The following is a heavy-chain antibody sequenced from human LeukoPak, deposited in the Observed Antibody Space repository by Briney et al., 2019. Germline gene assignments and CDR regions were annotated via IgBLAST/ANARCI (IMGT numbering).Heavy chain of an antibody. V-gene: IGHV4-30-2*01. Sequence: SETLSLTCAVSGGSISSGGYSWSWIRQPPGKGLEWIGYIYHSGSTYYNPSLKSRVTISVDRSKNQFSLKLSSVTAADTAVYYCARGYYDFWSGYYYSMDVWGQGTTVTVSS. D-gene: IGHD3-3*01. J-gene: IGHJ6*02. CDR3: ARGYYDFWSGYYYSMDV. CDR1: GGSISSGGYS. CDR2: IYHSGST.